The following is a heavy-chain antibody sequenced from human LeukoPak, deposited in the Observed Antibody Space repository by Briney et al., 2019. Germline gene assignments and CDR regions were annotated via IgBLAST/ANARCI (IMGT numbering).Heavy chain of an antibody. Sequence: GGPLRLSCAASGFTFSSYDMSWVRQAPGKGLEGVSAISGSGGSTYYADSVKGRFTISRDNSKNTLSLQMNSMSGEHTGIYYSAKEERRIAAAVYFDYWGQGTLVTVSS. V-gene: IGHV3-23*01. D-gene: IGHD6-13*01. CDR1: GFTFSSYD. CDR2: ISGSGGST. CDR3: AKEERRIAAAVYFDY. J-gene: IGHJ4*02.